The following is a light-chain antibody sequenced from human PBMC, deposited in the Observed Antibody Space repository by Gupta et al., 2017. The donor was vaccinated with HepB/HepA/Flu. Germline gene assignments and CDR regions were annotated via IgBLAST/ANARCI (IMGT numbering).Light chain of an antibody. CDR2: DVS. Sequence: HSALTPPASVSGSPGQSITTSCTGTSSDVGGYNYVSWYQQHPGKAPKLMIYDVSNRPSGVSNRFSGSKSGNTASLTISGLQAEDEADYYCSSYTSSSTSVVFGGGTKLTVL. J-gene: IGLJ2*01. CDR1: SSDVGGYNY. V-gene: IGLV2-14*01. CDR3: SSYTSSSTSVV.